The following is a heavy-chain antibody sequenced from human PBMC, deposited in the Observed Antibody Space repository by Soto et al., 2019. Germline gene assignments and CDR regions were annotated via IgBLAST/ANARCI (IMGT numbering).Heavy chain of an antibody. Sequence: QVQLVESGGGVVQPGRSLRLSCAASGFTFSSYGMHWVRQAPGKGLEWVAVIWYDGSNKYYADSVKGRFTISRDNSKNTLYLQMNSLRADDTAVYYCARDAVSGSGSYSYGMDVWGQGTTVTVSS. CDR3: ARDAVSGSGSYSYGMDV. J-gene: IGHJ6*02. CDR1: GFTFSSYG. V-gene: IGHV3-33*01. CDR2: IWYDGSNK. D-gene: IGHD3-10*01.